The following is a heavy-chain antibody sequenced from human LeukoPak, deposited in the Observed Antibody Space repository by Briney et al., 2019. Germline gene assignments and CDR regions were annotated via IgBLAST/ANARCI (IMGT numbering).Heavy chain of an antibody. CDR1: GFTFDDYA. CDR2: ISGDGGST. J-gene: IGHJ4*02. D-gene: IGHD3-10*01. V-gene: IGHV3-43*02. CDR3: ARGARGVSGYYFDF. Sequence: GGSLRLSCAASGFTFDDYAMHWVRQAPGKGLEWVSLISGDGGSTYYADSVKGRFTISRDNSKNSLYLQMNSLRTEDTALYYCARGARGVSGYYFDFWGQGTLVTVSS.